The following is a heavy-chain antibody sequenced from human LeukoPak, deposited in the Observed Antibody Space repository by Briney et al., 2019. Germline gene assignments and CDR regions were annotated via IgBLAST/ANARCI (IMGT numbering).Heavy chain of an antibody. Sequence: ASVKVSCKTSGYSFSTFYIHWVRQAPGQGLEWMGMVNPSGGSTISAQRFQDRVNMTTDTPTRTLYMEMTGLTSDDTGIYYCARDAFWGQGTQVTVSS. J-gene: IGHJ4*02. CDR2: VNPSGGST. CDR3: ARDAF. D-gene: IGHD3-3*02. CDR1: GYSFSTFY. V-gene: IGHV1-46*01.